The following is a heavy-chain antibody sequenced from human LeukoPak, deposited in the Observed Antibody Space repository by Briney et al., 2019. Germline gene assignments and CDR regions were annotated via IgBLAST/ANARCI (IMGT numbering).Heavy chain of an antibody. CDR1: GGTFSSYA. J-gene: IGHJ4*02. Sequence: GASVKVSCKASGGTFSSYAISWVRQAPGQGLEWMGWINTNTGNPTYAQGFTGRFVFSLDTSVSTAYLQISSLKAEDTAVYYCARALTSYYDILTGYYDWGQGTLVTVSS. CDR2: INTNTGNP. D-gene: IGHD3-9*01. CDR3: ARALTSYYDILTGYYD. V-gene: IGHV7-4-1*02.